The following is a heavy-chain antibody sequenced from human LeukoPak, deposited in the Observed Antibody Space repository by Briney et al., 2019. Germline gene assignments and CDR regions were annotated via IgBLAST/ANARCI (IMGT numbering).Heavy chain of an antibody. CDR2: ISSNGGST. V-gene: IGHV3-64*01. Sequence: GGSLRLSCAASGFTFSSYAMHWVRQAPGKGLEYVSAISSNGGSTYYANSVKGRFTISRDNSKNTLYLQMGSLRAEDMAVYYCATISMAGRVDYWGQGTLVTVSS. CDR1: GFTFSSYA. CDR3: ATISMAGRVDY. J-gene: IGHJ4*02. D-gene: IGHD2/OR15-2a*01.